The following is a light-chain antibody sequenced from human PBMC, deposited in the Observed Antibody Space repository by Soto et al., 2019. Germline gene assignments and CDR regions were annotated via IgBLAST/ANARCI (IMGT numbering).Light chain of an antibody. Sequence: EIVLTPSPATLSLSPGERATLSCRASQSVSSYLAWYQQKPGQAPRLLIYDASNRATGIPARFSGSGSGREFTLTISSLQSEDSALYYCQQYSNWPTFGQGTRLEIK. CDR1: QSVSSY. CDR2: DAS. J-gene: IGKJ5*01. CDR3: QQYSNWPT. V-gene: IGKV3-11*02.